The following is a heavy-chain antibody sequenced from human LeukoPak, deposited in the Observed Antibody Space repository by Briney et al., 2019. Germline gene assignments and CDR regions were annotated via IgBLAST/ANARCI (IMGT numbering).Heavy chain of an antibody. J-gene: IGHJ4*02. V-gene: IGHV1-2*02. Sequence: ASVKVSCKASGYTFTGYYMHWVRQAPGQGLEWMGWINPNSGGTNYAQKFQGRVTMTRDTSISTAYMELTWLRSDDTAVYFCARVKPIAAAGPNYYLDYWSQGTLVTVSS. D-gene: IGHD6-13*01. CDR3: ARVKPIAAAGPNYYLDY. CDR2: INPNSGGT. CDR1: GYTFTGYY.